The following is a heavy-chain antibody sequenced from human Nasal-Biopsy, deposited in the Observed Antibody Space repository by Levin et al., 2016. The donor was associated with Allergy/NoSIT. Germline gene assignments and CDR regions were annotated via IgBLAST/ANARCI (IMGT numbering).Heavy chain of an antibody. CDR1: GYTFTAYY. CDR3: ARDLDSWSGTRYYFDY. Sequence: ASVKVSCKASGYTFTAYYIHWVRQAPGQGLEWMGWINPNSGGTNYAQKFQGRVTMTRESPSPQPTVELSSLRSDDAAVYYCARDLDSWSGTRYYFDYWGQGAQVTVSS. CDR2: INPNSGGT. J-gene: IGHJ4*02. V-gene: IGHV1-2*02. D-gene: IGHD3-3*01.